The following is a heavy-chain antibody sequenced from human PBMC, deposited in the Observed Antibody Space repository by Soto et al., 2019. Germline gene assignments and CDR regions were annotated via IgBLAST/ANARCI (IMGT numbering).Heavy chain of an antibody. CDR3: ARGEGSHVKQWLVPIDY. CDR2: ISSSSNTR. V-gene: IGHV3-48*02. Sequence: EVHLVQAGGGLVPPGGSLGLSCAASGFTFSTYSMNWVRQAPGKGLEWISFISSSSNTRYYADSVKGRFTISRDNAKNSLYLQMNSLIDEDKAVYFCARGEGSHVKQWLVPIDYWGQGALVTVSS. D-gene: IGHD6-19*01. CDR1: GFTFSTYS. J-gene: IGHJ4*02.